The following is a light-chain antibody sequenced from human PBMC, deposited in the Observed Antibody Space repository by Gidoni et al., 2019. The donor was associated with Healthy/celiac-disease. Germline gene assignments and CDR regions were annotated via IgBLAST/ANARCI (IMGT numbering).Light chain of an antibody. CDR2: DVS. J-gene: IGLJ1*01. Sequence: QSALTQPASVSGSPGQSITISCSGTSSDVGGYNFVSWYQQHPGKALKLMIFDVSNRPSGVSNRFSGSKSGNTASLTLSGLQAEDEADYCCGSYTSSSTYVFGTGTKVTVL. V-gene: IGLV2-14*03. CDR1: SSDVGGYNF. CDR3: GSYTSSSTYV.